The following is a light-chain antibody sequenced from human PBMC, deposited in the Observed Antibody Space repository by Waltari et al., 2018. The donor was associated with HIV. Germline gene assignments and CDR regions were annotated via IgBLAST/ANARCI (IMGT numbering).Light chain of an antibody. Sequence: SYLLTQPPSVSVVPGKTASFTCGGNQMGSNNVPWYKQKPGQAPVLVIADDSDRPSGIPERFSGSNSGSMATLTISRVEAEDEADYYCQVGDTDSDYEIFGGGTKVTVL. CDR3: QVGDTDSDYEI. J-gene: IGLJ2*01. V-gene: IGLV3-21*04. CDR1: QMGSNN. CDR2: DDS.